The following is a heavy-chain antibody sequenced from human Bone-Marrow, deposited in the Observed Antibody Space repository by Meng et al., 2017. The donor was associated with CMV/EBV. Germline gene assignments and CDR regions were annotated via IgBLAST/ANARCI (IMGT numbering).Heavy chain of an antibody. CDR1: GGSFSGYY. CDR2: INHSGST. Sequence: SETLSLTCAVYGGSFSGYYWSWIRQPPGKGLEWIGEINHSGSTNYNPSLKSRVTISVDTSKNQFSLKLSSVTAADTAVYYCARRSSSWTRFDDWGQGTLVTVSS. J-gene: IGHJ4*02. D-gene: IGHD6-13*01. V-gene: IGHV4-34*01. CDR3: ARRSSSWTRFDD.